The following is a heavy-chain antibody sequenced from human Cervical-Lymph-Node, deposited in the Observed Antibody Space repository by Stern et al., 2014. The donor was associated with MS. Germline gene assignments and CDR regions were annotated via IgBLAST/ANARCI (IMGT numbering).Heavy chain of an antibody. J-gene: IGHJ4*02. CDR2: ISHEGSSR. Sequence: MQLVESGGGVVQPGRSLRLSCAASGFTFSSYGIHWVRQAPGKGLEWVAVISHEGSSRHYADSVKGRFTISRDNSKNTLYLQMNSVRTEDTAVYYCAKPLTNYHDTRGFGAFDFWGQGTLVTVSS. CDR3: AKPLTNYHDTRGFGAFDF. D-gene: IGHD3-22*01. CDR1: GFTFSSYG. V-gene: IGHV3-30*18.